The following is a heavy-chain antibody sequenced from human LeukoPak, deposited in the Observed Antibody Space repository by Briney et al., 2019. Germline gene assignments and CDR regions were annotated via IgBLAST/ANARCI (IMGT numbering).Heavy chain of an antibody. J-gene: IGHJ3*02. Sequence: ASVKVSCKASGYTFTGYYIHWVRQGPGQGPEWMGWINPNTGDTNYAQKFQGRVTMTRDTAINTAYMDLSTLRSDDTAVYYCARPTRYNWIYNAFYIWGQRTMVSVSS. CDR2: INPNTGDT. V-gene: IGHV1-2*02. CDR1: GYTFTGYY. D-gene: IGHD1-7*01. CDR3: ARPTRYNWIYNAFYI.